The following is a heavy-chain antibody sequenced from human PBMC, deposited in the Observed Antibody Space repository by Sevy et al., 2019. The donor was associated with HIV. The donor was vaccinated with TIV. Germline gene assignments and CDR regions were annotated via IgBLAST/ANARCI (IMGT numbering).Heavy chain of an antibody. V-gene: IGHV3-74*01. Sequence: GGYLRLSCAASGFTFSSYWMHWVRQAPGKGLVRVSRINSDGSSTSYADSVKGRFTISRDNAKNTLYLQMNSLRAEDTAVYYCARAAILTDAFDIWGQGTMVHVSS. CDR3: ARAAILTDAFDI. J-gene: IGHJ3*02. D-gene: IGHD2-21*02. CDR2: INSDGSST. CDR1: GFTFSSYW.